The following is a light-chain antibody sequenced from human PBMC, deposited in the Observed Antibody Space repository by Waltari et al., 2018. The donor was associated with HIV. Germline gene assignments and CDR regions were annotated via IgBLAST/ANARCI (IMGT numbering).Light chain of an antibody. Sequence: DIQMTQSPSTLTASVGDRVTITCRASESISSWLAWYQQKPGKAPKLLIYTASSLESWVPSRFSGSASGTEFSLTISSLQPDDFATYYCQQYHTNPYTFGQGTKMEI. J-gene: IGKJ2*01. CDR2: TAS. CDR1: ESISSW. CDR3: QQYHTNPYT. V-gene: IGKV1-5*03.